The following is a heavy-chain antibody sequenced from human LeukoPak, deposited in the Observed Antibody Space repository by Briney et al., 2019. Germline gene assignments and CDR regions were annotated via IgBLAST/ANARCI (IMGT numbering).Heavy chain of an antibody. CDR1: GFTFSDYY. V-gene: IGHV3-23*01. D-gene: IGHD4-11*01. CDR2: ISGSGGST. J-gene: IGHJ4*02. Sequence: GGSLRLSCAASGFTFSDYYMSWIRQAPGKGLERVSAISGSGGSTYYADSVKGRFTISRDNSKNTLYLQTNSLRAEDTAVYYCAKAVTSHLDYWGQGTLVTVSS. CDR3: AKAVTSHLDY.